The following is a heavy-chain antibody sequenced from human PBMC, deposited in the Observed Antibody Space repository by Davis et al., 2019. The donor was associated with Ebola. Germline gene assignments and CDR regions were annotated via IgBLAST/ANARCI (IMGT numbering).Heavy chain of an antibody. V-gene: IGHV1-18*01. J-gene: IGHJ4*02. CDR1: GYTFTSYG. CDR2: INAGNGNT. Sequence: ASVKVSCKASGYTFTSYGISWVRQAPGQRLEWMGWINAGNGNTKYSQKFQGRVTITRDMSTSTAYMELSSLRSEDTAVYYCAAVRLQLPYFDYWGQGTLVTVSS. D-gene: IGHD5-24*01. CDR3: AAVRLQLPYFDY.